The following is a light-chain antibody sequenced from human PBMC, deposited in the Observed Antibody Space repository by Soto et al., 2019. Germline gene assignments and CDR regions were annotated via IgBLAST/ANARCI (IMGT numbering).Light chain of an antibody. Sequence: DIQMTQSPSSLPASVGDRVTITCRASQNIRSYLNWYQQKPGKAPKVLIYGASSLQSGVPSRFSGSGSGTEFTLTISSLQPEDFATYYCQQYNSFWTFGQGTKVEIK. V-gene: IGKV1-39*01. CDR2: GAS. CDR3: QQYNSFWT. J-gene: IGKJ1*01. CDR1: QNIRSY.